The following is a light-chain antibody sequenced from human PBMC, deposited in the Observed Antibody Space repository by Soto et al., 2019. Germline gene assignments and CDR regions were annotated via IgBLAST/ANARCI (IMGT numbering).Light chain of an antibody. V-gene: IGLV1-51*02. J-gene: IGLJ1*01. Sequence: QSVLMQPPSVSVAPGQKVTISCSGSGSNTGKNYVSWYQQLPGTAPKLLIYEDSRRPSGIPDRFSGSKSGTSATLGITGLQTGDEADYYCGSWDSSLSAVVFGTGTKLTVL. CDR3: GSWDSSLSAVV. CDR2: EDS. CDR1: GSNTGKNY.